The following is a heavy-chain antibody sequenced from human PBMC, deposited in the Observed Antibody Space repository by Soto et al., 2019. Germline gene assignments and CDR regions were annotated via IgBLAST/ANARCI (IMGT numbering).Heavy chain of an antibody. D-gene: IGHD4-17*01. V-gene: IGHV3-33*01. CDR2: IWYDGSNK. Sequence: QVQLVESGGGVVQPGRSLRLSCAASGFTFSSYGMHWVRQAPGKGLEWVAVIWYDGSNKYYADSVKGRFTISRDNSKNTLYLQMNSLRAEDTAVYYCARETLDRTTVTTVGMDVWGQGTTVTVSS. J-gene: IGHJ6*02. CDR3: ARETLDRTTVTTVGMDV. CDR1: GFTFSSYG.